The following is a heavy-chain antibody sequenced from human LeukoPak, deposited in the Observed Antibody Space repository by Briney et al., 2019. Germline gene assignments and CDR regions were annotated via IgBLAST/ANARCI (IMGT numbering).Heavy chain of an antibody. V-gene: IGHV3-30*18. D-gene: IGHD3-9*01. J-gene: IGHJ4*02. CDR3: AKSRGVGILTGYYADDY. CDR2: ISYDGSNK. Sequence: GGSLRLSCAASGFTFSGYGMHWVRQAPGKGLEWVAVISYDGSNKYYADSVKGRFTISRDNSKNTLYLQMNSLRAEDTAVYYCAKSRGVGILTGYYADDYWGQGTLLTVSS. CDR1: GFTFSGYG.